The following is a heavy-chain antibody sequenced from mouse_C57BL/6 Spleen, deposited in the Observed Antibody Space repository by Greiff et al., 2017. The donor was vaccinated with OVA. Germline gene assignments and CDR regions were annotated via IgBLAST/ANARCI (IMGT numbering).Heavy chain of an antibody. Sequence: EVQLQQSGTVLARPGASVKMSCKTSGYTFTSYWMHWVKQRPGQGLEWIGAIYPGNSDTSYNQKFKGKAKLTAVTSASTAYMELSSLTNADSAVYYCTRESNHWYFDVWGTGTTVTVSS. J-gene: IGHJ1*03. V-gene: IGHV1-5*01. D-gene: IGHD2-5*01. CDR1: GYTFTSYW. CDR2: IYPGNSDT. CDR3: TRESNHWYFDV.